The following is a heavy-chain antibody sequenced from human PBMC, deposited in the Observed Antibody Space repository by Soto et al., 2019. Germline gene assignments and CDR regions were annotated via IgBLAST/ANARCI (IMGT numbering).Heavy chain of an antibody. Sequence: XXTLSLTCTVSSGSLTSYYWSWIRQPPGEGLEWMRXIYSRXSTNYYTSLKXXVTFSLDXXXTHFSLQMNSVTTDDPAVYYCARQIGNSWLGSWGQGPRVTASS. CDR3: ARQIGNSWLGS. J-gene: IGHJ5*01. V-gene: IGHV4-59*08. CDR2: IYSRXST. CDR1: SGSLTSYY.